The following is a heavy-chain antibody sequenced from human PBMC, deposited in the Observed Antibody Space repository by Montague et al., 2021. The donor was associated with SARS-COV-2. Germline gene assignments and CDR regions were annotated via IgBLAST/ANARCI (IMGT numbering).Heavy chain of an antibody. D-gene: IGHD3-9*01. CDR3: ARDKYYDILTGYYNY. V-gene: IGHV3-21*01. Sequence: SLRLSCAASGFTFSSYRMNWVRQAPGKGLEWVSSISSSSSYIYYADSVKGRFTISRDNAKNPLYLQMNSLRAEDTAVYYCARDKYYDILTGYYNYWGQGTLVTVSS. J-gene: IGHJ4*02. CDR2: ISSSSSYI. CDR1: GFTFSSYR.